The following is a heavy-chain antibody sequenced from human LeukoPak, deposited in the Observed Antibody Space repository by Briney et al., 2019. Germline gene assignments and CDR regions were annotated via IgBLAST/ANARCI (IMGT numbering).Heavy chain of an antibody. D-gene: IGHD3-16*01. Sequence: PSETLSLTCTVSGGSISSGDYYWSWIRQPPGKGLEWIGYIYYSGSTYYNPSLKSRVTISVDTSKNQFSLKLSSVTAADTAMYYCARTLITFEGDYWGPGTLVTVSS. J-gene: IGHJ4*02. V-gene: IGHV4-30-4*01. CDR3: ARTLITFEGDY. CDR1: GGSISSGDYY. CDR2: IYYSGST.